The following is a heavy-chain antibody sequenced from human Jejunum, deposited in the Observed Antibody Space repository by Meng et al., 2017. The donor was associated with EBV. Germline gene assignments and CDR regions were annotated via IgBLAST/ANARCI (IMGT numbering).Heavy chain of an antibody. J-gene: IGHJ4*02. V-gene: IGHV1-3*01. CDR2: INPGNGET. Sequence: QVQLVQSGAEWKKPGASVKLSCKASGYTFTNYPIHWVRQAPGQRPEWMGCINPGNGETEFSQKFQGRVTITRDTSATTAYMELTSLRSEDTAVYYCASRPGFNIGPFDYWGQGTLVTVSS. D-gene: IGHD3/OR15-3a*01. CDR1: GYTFTNYP. CDR3: ASRPGFNIGPFDY.